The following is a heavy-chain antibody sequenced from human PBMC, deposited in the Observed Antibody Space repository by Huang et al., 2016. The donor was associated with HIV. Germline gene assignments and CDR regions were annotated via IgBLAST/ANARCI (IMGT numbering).Heavy chain of an antibody. CDR3: ARLPGSITMIRGVITDPY. CDR1: GGSIRSDNYY. Sequence: QLQLQESGPGLVKPSETLSLTCTVSGGSIRSDNYYWGWIRQPPGKGLEWIGSIYYRGSTYYNPTLKCRVTLTVDTSKNHFSLGMRSVTAADTAVYYCARLPGSITMIRGVITDPYWGQGTLVTVSS. J-gene: IGHJ4*02. V-gene: IGHV4-39*02. CDR2: IYYRGST. D-gene: IGHD3-10*01.